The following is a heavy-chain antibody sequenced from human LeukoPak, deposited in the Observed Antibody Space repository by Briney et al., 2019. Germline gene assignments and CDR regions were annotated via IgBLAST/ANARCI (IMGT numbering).Heavy chain of an antibody. Sequence: GASVKVSCKASGYTFTSYAMNWVRQAPGQGLEWMGWINTNTGNPTYAQGFTGRFVFSLDTSVSTAYLQISSLKAEDTAVYYCARGETYYDILTGFLSGLYYLDYWGQGTLVTVSS. J-gene: IGHJ4*02. CDR3: ARGETYYDILTGFLSGLYYLDY. D-gene: IGHD3-9*01. CDR2: INTNTGNP. CDR1: GYTFTSYA. V-gene: IGHV7-4-1*02.